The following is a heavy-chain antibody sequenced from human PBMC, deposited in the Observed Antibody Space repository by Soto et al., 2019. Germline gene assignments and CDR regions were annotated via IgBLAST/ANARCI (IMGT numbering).Heavy chain of an antibody. CDR1: GGSISSGAHY. D-gene: IGHD1-1*01. CDR2: VFNSGTP. CDR3: ARERGNKQLGFDY. J-gene: IGHJ4*02. Sequence: PSETLSLTCTVAGGSISSGAHYWSWIRQHPGGGLEWIGYVFNSGTPYYNPSLKSRVTISIDTSKNQFFLRLTSVTAADTAVYFCARERGNKQLGFDYWGQGTPVTVSS. V-gene: IGHV4-31*03.